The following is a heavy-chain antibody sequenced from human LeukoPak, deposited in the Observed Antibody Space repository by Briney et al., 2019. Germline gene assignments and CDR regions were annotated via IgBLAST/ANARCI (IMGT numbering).Heavy chain of an antibody. D-gene: IGHD1-26*01. CDR2: IYYSGST. CDR3: ARGPVLGAAHPRGYFDY. CDR1: GGSTSSSSYY. J-gene: IGHJ4*02. V-gene: IGHV4-39*07. Sequence: SETLSLTCTVSGGSTSSSSYYWGWIRQPPGTGLEWIGSIYYSGSTYYNPSLKSRVTISVDTSKNQFSLKLSSVTAADTAVYYCARGPVLGAAHPRGYFDYWGQGTLVTVSS.